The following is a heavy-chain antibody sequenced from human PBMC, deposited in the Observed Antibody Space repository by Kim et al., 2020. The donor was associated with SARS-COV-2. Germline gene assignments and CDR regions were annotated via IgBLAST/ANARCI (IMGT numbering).Heavy chain of an antibody. V-gene: IGHV3-23*01. J-gene: IGHJ4*02. Sequence: KGRFTIARDNSKNTLYLRMNSLGAEDTDVYYCAKAKSDSSGYLAADTFDYWGQGTLVTVSS. D-gene: IGHD3-22*01. CDR3: AKAKSDSSGYLAADTFDY.